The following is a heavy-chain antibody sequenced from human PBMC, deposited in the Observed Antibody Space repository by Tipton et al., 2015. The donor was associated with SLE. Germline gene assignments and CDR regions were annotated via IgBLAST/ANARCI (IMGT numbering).Heavy chain of an antibody. Sequence: SLRLSCAASGFTFSAYAMSWVRQAPGKGLEWVSVIYSSGSAYYGDSVKGRFTISRHNSKNTLYLQMNSLRAEDTAVYYCARVPPGGAVEAYYYGMDVWGQGTTVTVSS. CDR2: IYSSGSA. J-gene: IGHJ6*02. CDR3: ARVPPGGAVEAYYYGMDV. V-gene: IGHV3-66*01. D-gene: IGHD6-19*01. CDR1: GFTFSAYA.